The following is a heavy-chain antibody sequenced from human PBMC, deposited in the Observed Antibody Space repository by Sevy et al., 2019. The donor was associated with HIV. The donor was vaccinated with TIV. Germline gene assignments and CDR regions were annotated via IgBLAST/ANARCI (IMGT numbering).Heavy chain of an antibody. CDR3: ATDPIIVLMVTDGMDV. D-gene: IGHD2-8*01. V-gene: IGHV3-15*01. CDR1: GLTFTYAW. CDR2: IKSKVDGGTT. J-gene: IGHJ6*02. Sequence: GGSLRLSCAVSGLTFTYAWMSWVRQAPGKGLEWDGRIKSKVDGGTTDYGAPVKGRFTISRDDSKNTLYLQMNSLKTEDTAVYYCATDPIIVLMVTDGMDVWGQGTTVTVSS.